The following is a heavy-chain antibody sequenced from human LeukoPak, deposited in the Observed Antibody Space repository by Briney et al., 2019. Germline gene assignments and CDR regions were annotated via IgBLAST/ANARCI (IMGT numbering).Heavy chain of an antibody. J-gene: IGHJ4*02. V-gene: IGHV3-53*01. CDR1: GVTINSNY. Sequence: GGSLRLSCAASGVTINSNYMSWVRQGPGKGLEWVSVIYSGGSTYYADAVKGRFTISRDNSQNTLYLQMNRLRAEEQAVYYRARMGFFDYWGQGTLLTVSS. CDR3: ARMGFFDY. D-gene: IGHD3-16*01. CDR2: IYSGGST.